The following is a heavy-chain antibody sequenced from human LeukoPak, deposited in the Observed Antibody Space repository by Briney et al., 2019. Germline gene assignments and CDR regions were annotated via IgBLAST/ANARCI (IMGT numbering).Heavy chain of an antibody. D-gene: IGHD6-13*01. V-gene: IGHV5-51*01. CDR2: IYPGASDT. CDR1: GYSFTSYW. J-gene: IGHJ4*02. Sequence: GESLKISCKGSGYSFTSYWIGGLRQRPGKGLEWMGIIYPGASDTRYSPSFPGPLTISAETPISPAYLQWSSLKASDPAMSYCARRAAAGLIFDSWGQGTLVTVSS. CDR3: ARRAAAGLIFDS.